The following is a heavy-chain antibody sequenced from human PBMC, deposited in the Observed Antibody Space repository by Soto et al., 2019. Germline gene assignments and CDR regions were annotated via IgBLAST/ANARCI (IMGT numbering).Heavy chain of an antibody. V-gene: IGHV3-30*18. D-gene: IGHD6-19*01. J-gene: IGHJ6*02. CDR3: AKDRGYSSGWYVGNYYHYGMDV. Sequence: GGSLRLSCAASGFTFSSYGMHWVRQAPGKGLEWVAVISYDGSNKYYADSVKGRFTISRDNSKNTLYLQMNSLRAEDTAVYYCAKDRGYSSGWYVGNYYHYGMDVWAQGTTVTVSS. CDR1: GFTFSSYG. CDR2: ISYDGSNK.